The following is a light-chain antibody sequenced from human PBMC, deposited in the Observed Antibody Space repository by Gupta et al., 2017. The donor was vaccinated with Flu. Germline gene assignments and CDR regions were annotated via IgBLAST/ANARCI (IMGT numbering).Light chain of an antibody. CDR3: HRASSFGLT. J-gene: IGKJ4*01. V-gene: IGKV1D-12*01. Sequence: DIQMTQSPSSVSASIGDRVTITCRASQGISSALAWYQQQPGKAPKLLISAASSLQSGVPSRFSGSGSGTDFTLTIISLQPEDSATNYCHRASSFGLTFGGGTKVEIK. CDR1: QGISSA. CDR2: AAS.